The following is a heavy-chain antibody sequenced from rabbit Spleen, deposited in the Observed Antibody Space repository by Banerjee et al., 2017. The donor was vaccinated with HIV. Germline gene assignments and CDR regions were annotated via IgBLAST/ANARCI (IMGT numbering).Heavy chain of an antibody. Sequence: QSLEESGGDLVKPGASLTLTCTVSGFSFSSSYWMCWVRQAPGKGLEWIGCIYTGNGGPYYASWVNGRFTISKTSDTVDLKMTSLTGADTATYFCARRSSGVGGGSDLWGPGTLVTVS. CDR2: IYTGNGGP. CDR3: ARRSSGVGGGSDL. CDR1: GFSFSSSYW. V-gene: IGHV1S40*01. J-gene: IGHJ4*01. D-gene: IGHD1-1*01.